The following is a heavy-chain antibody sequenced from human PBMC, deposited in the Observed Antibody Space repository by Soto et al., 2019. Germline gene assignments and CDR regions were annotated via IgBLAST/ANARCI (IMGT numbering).Heavy chain of an antibody. CDR3: ARVGYSYGYYFDY. V-gene: IGHV1-69*01. D-gene: IGHD5-18*01. Sequence: QVQLVQSGAEVKKPGSSVKVSCKASGGSFSSYAISWVRQAPGQGLEWMGGIIPIFGTANYAQKFQGRVTITVDESTSTAYMELSSLRSEDTAVYYCARVGYSYGYYFDYWGQGTLVTVSS. CDR2: IIPIFGTA. J-gene: IGHJ4*02. CDR1: GGSFSSYA.